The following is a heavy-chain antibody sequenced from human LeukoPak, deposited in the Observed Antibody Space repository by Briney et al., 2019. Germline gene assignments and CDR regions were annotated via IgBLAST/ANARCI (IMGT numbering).Heavy chain of an antibody. Sequence: GGSLRLSCAASGFTFSSYWMSWVRQAPGKGLKWVANIKQDGSEKYYVDSVKGRFTISRDNAKNSLYLQMNSLRAEDTAVYYCARDVQYDILTGYLDYYFDYWGQGTLVTVSS. D-gene: IGHD3-9*01. CDR2: IKQDGSEK. CDR1: GFTFSSYW. J-gene: IGHJ4*02. V-gene: IGHV3-7*01. CDR3: ARDVQYDILTGYLDYYFDY.